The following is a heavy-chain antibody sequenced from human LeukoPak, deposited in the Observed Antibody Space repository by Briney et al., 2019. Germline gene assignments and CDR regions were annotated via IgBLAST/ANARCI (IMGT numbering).Heavy chain of an antibody. J-gene: IGHJ4*02. CDR1: GFTLTIYA. CDR3: AKDLGPYGSGSYYDY. V-gene: IGHV3-23*01. CDR2: ISGSGGTA. D-gene: IGHD3-10*01. Sequence: GGSLRLSCAASGFTLTIYAMSWVRQAPGKGLEWVSAISGSGGTAYYADSVKGRFTISRDNSKNTLYLQMNSLRAEDTAIYYCAKDLGPYGSGSYYDYWGQGTLVTVSS.